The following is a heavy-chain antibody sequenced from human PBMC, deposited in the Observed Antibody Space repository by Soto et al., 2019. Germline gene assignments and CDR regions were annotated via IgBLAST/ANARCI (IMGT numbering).Heavy chain of an antibody. CDR2: IKQDGSEK. V-gene: IGHV3-7*05. D-gene: IGHD1-20*01. CDR1: GFTFSSYW. CDR3: ARTPFWDNWNEPSYFDY. J-gene: IGHJ4*02. Sequence: GSLRLSCAASGFTFSSYWMSWVRQAPGKGLEWVANIKQDGSEKYYVDSVKGRFTISRDNARNSLYLQMNSLRAEDTAVYYCARTPFWDNWNEPSYFDYWGQGTLVTVSS.